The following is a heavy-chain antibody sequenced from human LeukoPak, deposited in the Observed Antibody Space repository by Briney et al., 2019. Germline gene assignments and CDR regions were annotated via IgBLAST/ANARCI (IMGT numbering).Heavy chain of an antibody. CDR3: GRDLNYNQIDY. V-gene: IGHV3-74*01. CDR1: GFTFSSHW. Sequence: GGSLRLPCEASGFTFSSHWMHWVREAPGKGLVWASHIKTDGSITNYAESVKGRFTISRDNARNTLYLQMNSLRAEDTAVYYCGRDLNYNQIDYWGQGTLVTVSS. D-gene: IGHD4-11*01. J-gene: IGHJ4*02. CDR2: IKTDGSIT.